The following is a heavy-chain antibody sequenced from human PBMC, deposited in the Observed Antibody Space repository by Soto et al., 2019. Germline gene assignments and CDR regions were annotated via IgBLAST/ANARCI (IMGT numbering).Heavy chain of an antibody. J-gene: IGHJ4*02. D-gene: IGHD4-17*01. CDR3: AKGPLYGDYVSG. V-gene: IGHV3-23*01. CDR2: ISGSGGTT. Sequence: RLSCAASGFTFSSYAMSWVRQAPGKGLEWVSTISGSGGTTYYADSVKGRFTISRDNSKNTLYLQMNSLRAEDTAVYYCAKGPLYGDYVSGWGQGTLVTVSS. CDR1: GFTFSSYA.